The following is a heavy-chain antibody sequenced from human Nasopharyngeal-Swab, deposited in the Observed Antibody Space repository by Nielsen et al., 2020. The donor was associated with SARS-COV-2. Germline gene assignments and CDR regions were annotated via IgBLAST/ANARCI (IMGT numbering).Heavy chain of an antibody. CDR1: GFSLTTDAVG. CDR3: AHCNRNYGGYYFDY. V-gene: IGHV2-5*02. CDR2: VYWDDDK. J-gene: IGHJ4*02. Sequence: SGPTLVKPTQTLMLTCTFSGFSLTTDAVGVGWIRQSPGKALEWLALVYWDDDKRYSPSLKNRLTITKDTSKSQVVLTVTNVDPVDTATYYCAHCNRNYGGYYFDYWGQGAPVTVSS. D-gene: IGHD1-14*01.